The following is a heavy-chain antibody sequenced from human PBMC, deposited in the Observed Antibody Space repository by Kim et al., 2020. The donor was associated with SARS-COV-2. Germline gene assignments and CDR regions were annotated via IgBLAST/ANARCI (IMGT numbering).Heavy chain of an antibody. CDR2: ISPSGGTT. Sequence: GGSLRLSCAVSGFSFSSYAMNWVRQAPGKGLEWVSTISPSGGTTYYAASVKGRFTISRDNSNTVYLQMSSLSAEDTAVYYCAKAPGTSIWYVYFDSWGQG. D-gene: IGHD6-13*01. CDR3: AKAPGTSIWYVYFDS. J-gene: IGHJ4*02. CDR1: GFSFSSYA. V-gene: IGHV3-23*01.